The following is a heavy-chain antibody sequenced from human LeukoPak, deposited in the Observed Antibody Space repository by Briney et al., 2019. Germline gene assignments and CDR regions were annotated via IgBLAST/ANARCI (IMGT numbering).Heavy chain of an antibody. J-gene: IGHJ4*02. D-gene: IGHD5-18*01. V-gene: IGHV3-30*04. CDR2: ISYDGSNK. CDR1: GFTSSSYA. Sequence: GRSLRLSCAASGFTSSSYAMHWVRQAPGKGLEWVAVISYDGSNKYYADSVKGRFTISRDNAKTSLYLQMISLRAEDTAVYYCARHLSGVTGYTYGRGIDYWGQGTLVTVSS. CDR3: ARHLSGVTGYTYGRGIDY.